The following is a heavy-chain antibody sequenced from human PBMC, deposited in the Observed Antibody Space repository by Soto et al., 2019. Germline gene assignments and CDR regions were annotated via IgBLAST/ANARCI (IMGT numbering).Heavy chain of an antibody. V-gene: IGHV3-33*01. J-gene: IGHJ6*02. CDR2: IWYDGSNK. D-gene: IGHD3-3*01. Sequence: QVQLVESGGGVVQPGRSLRLSCAASGFTFSSYGMHWVRQAPGKGLEWVAVIWYDGSNKYYADSVKGRFTISRDNSKNPLYLQMNSLRAEDKAVYYCARVDDFWSGSTLQYYYYGMDVWGQGTTVTVSS. CDR1: GFTFSSYG. CDR3: ARVDDFWSGSTLQYYYYGMDV.